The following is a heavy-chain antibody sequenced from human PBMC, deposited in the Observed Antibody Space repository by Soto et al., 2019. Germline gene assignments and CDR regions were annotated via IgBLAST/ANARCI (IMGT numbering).Heavy chain of an antibody. CDR1: GDSISTFY. J-gene: IGHJ4*02. CDR2: VYYTGNT. D-gene: IGHD3-22*01. Sequence: LSLTCTVSGDSISTFYWGWMRQSPGKELEWIGYVYYTGNTNYNPSLKSRVTISVDRSKNQFSLKLTSANAADTAVYYCARGRTVRNYADDSSDYFYFFDYWGQGTQVTVSS. CDR3: ARGRTVRNYADDSSDYFYFFDY. V-gene: IGHV4-59*01.